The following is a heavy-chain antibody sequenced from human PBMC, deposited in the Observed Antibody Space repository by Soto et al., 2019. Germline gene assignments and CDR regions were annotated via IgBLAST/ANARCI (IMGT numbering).Heavy chain of an antibody. V-gene: IGHV1-69*13. CDR3: AIWSYGYGSNGY. CDR2: IIPISGTT. D-gene: IGHD5-18*01. CDR1: GYTFSSYS. J-gene: IGHJ4*02. Sequence: SVKVSCKASGYTFSSYSISWVRQAPGQGLEWMGWIIPISGTTNHAQKFQGRVTMNADASTGTAYMELRSLRSEDTAEYYCAIWSYGYGSNGYWRQGTPVTVSS.